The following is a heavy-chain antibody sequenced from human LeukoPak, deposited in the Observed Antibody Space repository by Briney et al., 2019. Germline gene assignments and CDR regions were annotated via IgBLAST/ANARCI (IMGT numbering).Heavy chain of an antibody. CDR3: AKVLSISSDYYGSGSPRGGFDY. V-gene: IGHV3-23*01. J-gene: IGHJ4*02. Sequence: PGGSLRLSCAASGFTFSSYAMSWVRQAPGKGLEWVSAISGSGGSTYYADSVKGRFTISRDNSKNTLYLQMNSLRAEDTAVYYCAKVLSISSDYYGSGSPRGGFDYWGQGTLVTVSS. CDR1: GFTFSSYA. CDR2: ISGSGGST. D-gene: IGHD3-10*01.